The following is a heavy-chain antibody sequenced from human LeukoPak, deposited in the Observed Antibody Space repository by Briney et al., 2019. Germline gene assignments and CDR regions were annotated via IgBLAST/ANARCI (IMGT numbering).Heavy chain of an antibody. D-gene: IGHD6-13*01. J-gene: IGHJ4*02. CDR3: AGTLQSSSPYYFDY. CDR1: GFTFGSYS. CDR2: ISSSSSYI. V-gene: IGHV3-21*01. Sequence: GGSLRLSCAASGFTFGSYSMNWVRQAPGKGLEWVSSISSSSSYIYYADSVKGRFTISRDNSKNTLYLQMNSLRAEDTAVYYCAGTLQSSSPYYFDYWGQGTLVTVSS.